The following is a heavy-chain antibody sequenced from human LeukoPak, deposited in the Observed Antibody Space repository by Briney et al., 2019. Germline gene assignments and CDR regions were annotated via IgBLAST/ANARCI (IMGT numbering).Heavy chain of an antibody. CDR3: ASGGLRSSSILYYYYYGMDV. V-gene: IGHV4-34*01. CDR2: INHSGST. D-gene: IGHD6-6*01. CDR1: GGSFSGYY. Sequence: SETLSLTCAVYGGSFSGYYWSGIRQPPGKGREWIGEINHSGSTNYNPPLKSRDTISVDTSDNQSFLTSRSVTAVNTAVYSCASGGLRSSSILYYYYYGMDVWGQGTAVTVSS. J-gene: IGHJ6*02.